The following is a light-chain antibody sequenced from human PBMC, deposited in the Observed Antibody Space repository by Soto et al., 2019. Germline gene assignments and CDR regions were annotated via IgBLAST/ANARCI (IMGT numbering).Light chain of an antibody. CDR1: QSVSSNF. CDR2: GAS. V-gene: IGKV3-20*01. Sequence: ETVMTQSPATLSVSPGERATLSCRASQSVSSNFLAWYQQKPGQAPRLLISGASNRATGIPDRFSGSGSGTDFTLTISRLEPEDFAVYYCQQYGSSPRTFGQGTKVDIK. CDR3: QQYGSSPRT. J-gene: IGKJ1*01.